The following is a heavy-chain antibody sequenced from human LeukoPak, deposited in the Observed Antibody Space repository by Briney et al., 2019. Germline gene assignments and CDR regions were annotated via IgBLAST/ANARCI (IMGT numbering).Heavy chain of an antibody. CDR2: ISGSSRTT. Sequence: PGGSLRLSCAASGFTFSDFDLNWVRQAPGKGLEWVSYISGSSRTTYYTDSVKGRFTISRDNAKNPLYLQMNSLRAEDTAVYYCARPTTSALYSHWGQGTMVTVSS. D-gene: IGHD2-2*01. CDR3: ARPTTSALYSH. CDR1: GFTFSDFD. V-gene: IGHV3-48*01. J-gene: IGHJ3*01.